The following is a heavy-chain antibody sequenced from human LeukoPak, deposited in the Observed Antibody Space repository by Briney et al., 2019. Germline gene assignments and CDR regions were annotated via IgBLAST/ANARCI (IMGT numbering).Heavy chain of an antibody. CDR1: GYTFTSYG. Sequence: ASVKVSCKASGYTFTSYGISWVRQAPGQGLEWMGWISAYNGNTNYAQKLQGRVTMTTDTSTSTAYMELRSLRSDDTAVYYCARETYYYDSSGSNYYYMDVWGKGTTVTISS. CDR3: ARETYYYDSSGSNYYYMDV. CDR2: ISAYNGNT. D-gene: IGHD3-22*01. J-gene: IGHJ6*03. V-gene: IGHV1-18*01.